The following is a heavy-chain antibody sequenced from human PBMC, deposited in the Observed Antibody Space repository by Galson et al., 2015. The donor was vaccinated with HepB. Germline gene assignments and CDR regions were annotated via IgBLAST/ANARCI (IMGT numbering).Heavy chain of an antibody. CDR2: INHSGST. CDR3: ARAGDLLDY. Sequence: TLSLTCAVYGGSFSDYYWNWIRQPPGKGLEWIGEINHSGSTNYNPSLKSRVTISVDTSKNQFSLKLSSVTAADTAVYYCARAGDLLDYWGQGTLVTVSS. D-gene: IGHD2-21*02. J-gene: IGHJ4*02. V-gene: IGHV4-34*01. CDR1: GGSFSDYY.